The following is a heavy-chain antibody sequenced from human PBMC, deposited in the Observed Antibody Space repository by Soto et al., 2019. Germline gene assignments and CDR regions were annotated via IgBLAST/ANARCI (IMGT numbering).Heavy chain of an antibody. CDR1: EFTFSSNA. Sequence: EVQLVASGGGLVQPGGSLRLSCAASEFTFSSNAMHWVRQAPGKGLEWVSGITGRGSTTFYADSVKGRFTISRDNSKNTLYLHMSSLRAEDTAIYYCAKDFTAYLSSWFHLWGQGTLGTVSS. J-gene: IGHJ5*02. D-gene: IGHD6-13*01. CDR3: AKDFTAYLSSWFHL. V-gene: IGHV3-23*04. CDR2: ITGRGSTT.